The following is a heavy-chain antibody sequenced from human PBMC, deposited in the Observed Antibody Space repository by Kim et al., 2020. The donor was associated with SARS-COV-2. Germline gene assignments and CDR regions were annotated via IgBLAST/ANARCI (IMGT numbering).Heavy chain of an antibody. CDR1: GFTFSSYG. D-gene: IGHD3-10*01. Sequence: GGSLRLSCAASGFTFSSYGMHWVRQAPGKGLEWVAVISYDGSNKYYADSVKGRFTISRDNSKNTLYLQMNSLRAEDTAVYYCAKDLVWFGEYDAFDNWG. CDR2: ISYDGSNK. V-gene: IGHV3-30*18. CDR3: AKDLVWFGEYDAFDN. J-gene: IGHJ3*02.